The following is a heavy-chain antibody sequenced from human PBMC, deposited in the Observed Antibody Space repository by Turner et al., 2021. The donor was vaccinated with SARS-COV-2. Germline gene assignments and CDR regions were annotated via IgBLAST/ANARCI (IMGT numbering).Heavy chain of an antibody. D-gene: IGHD2-21*02. Sequence: QVHLQQWCAGLLKPSETLSLPCAVSGGSFSGYYWTWIRQPPGKGLEWIGEIHPSGNTYYNPSLKSRVTISQDTSKSQFSLNLSSVTAADTAVYHCSRGDDSRKSGLLWGQGTLVTVSS. CDR1: GGSFSGYY. J-gene: IGHJ4*02. CDR3: SRGDDSRKSGLL. CDR2: IHPSGNT. V-gene: IGHV4-34*01.